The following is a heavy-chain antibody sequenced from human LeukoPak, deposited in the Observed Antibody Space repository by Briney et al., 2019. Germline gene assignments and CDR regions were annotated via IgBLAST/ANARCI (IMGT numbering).Heavy chain of an antibody. J-gene: IGHJ4*02. Sequence: GGSLRLSCAASGFTFTSYGMHWVRQAPGKGLEWVAFIRYDGSNKYYADSVKGRFTISRDNSKNSLYLQMNSLRTEDTAVYYCARSRFYFDYWGQGTLVTVSS. CDR2: IRYDGSNK. CDR1: GFTFTSYG. V-gene: IGHV3-30*02. CDR3: ARSRFYFDY.